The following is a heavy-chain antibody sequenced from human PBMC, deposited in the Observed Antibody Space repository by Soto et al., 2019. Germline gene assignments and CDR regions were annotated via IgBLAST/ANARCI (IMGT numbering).Heavy chain of an antibody. D-gene: IGHD4-17*01. CDR3: ARRSNGDYDAFDI. V-gene: IGHV3-30*04. CDR2: ISYDGSNK. CDR1: GFTFSSYA. Sequence: GGSLRLSCAASGFTFSSYAMHWVRQAPGKGLEWVAVISYDGSNKYYADSVKGRFTISRDNSKNTLYLQMNSLRAEDTAVYYCARRSNGDYDAFDIWGQGTMVTVSS. J-gene: IGHJ3*02.